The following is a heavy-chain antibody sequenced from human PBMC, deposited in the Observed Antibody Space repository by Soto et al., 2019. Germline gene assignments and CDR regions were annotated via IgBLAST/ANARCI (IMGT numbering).Heavy chain of an antibody. CDR3: ARDLTISSTDGPLDP. CDR1: GGSMSRYY. Sequence: SETLSLTCTVSGGSMSRYYCTWSRQPPGKGLEWIGNIHYTGSTNYNPSLKSRVTILLGTSTSQFSLKVSSVTAADTAVYYCARDLTISSTDGPLDPWGHGTLVTVSS. D-gene: IGHD1-1*01. J-gene: IGHJ5*02. V-gene: IGHV4-59*01. CDR2: IHYTGST.